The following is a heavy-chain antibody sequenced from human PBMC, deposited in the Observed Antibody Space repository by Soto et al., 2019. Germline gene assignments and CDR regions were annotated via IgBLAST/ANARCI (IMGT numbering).Heavy chain of an antibody. Sequence: QVQLRASGPGLLRPSETLSLTCTVSGDSVSSDSYFWTWIRQPPGKGLEWIAYISYTGDTNYTPALKSRVTISVDTATNQFFLTLTSVTAADTAVYFCARIIVGVTVDLWGQGSLVTVSS. D-gene: IGHD1-26*01. CDR2: ISYTGDT. CDR3: ARIIVGVTVDL. V-gene: IGHV4-61*01. J-gene: IGHJ5*02. CDR1: GDSVSSDSYF.